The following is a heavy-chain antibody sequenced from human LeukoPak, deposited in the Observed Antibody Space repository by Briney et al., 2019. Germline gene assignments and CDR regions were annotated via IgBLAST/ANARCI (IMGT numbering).Heavy chain of an antibody. D-gene: IGHD3-9*01. CDR1: GFTFSSYA. CDR3: VKDYDILTGYFDY. V-gene: IGHV3-64D*06. Sequence: GGSLRLSCSASGFTFSSYAMHWVRQAPGKGLEYLSAISSNGGSTYYADSVKGRFTISRDNSKNTLYLQMSSLRAEDTAVYYCVKDYDILTGYFDYWGQGTLVTVSS. CDR2: ISSNGGST. J-gene: IGHJ4*02.